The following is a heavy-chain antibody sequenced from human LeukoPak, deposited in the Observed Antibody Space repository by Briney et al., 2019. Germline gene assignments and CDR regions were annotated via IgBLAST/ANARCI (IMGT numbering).Heavy chain of an antibody. J-gene: IGHJ6*03. V-gene: IGHV1-24*01. D-gene: IGHD6-13*01. CDR3: AVGGIAAAGLYYYYMDV. CDR1: GYTLTELS. Sequence: ASAKVSCKVSGYTLTELSMHWVRQAPGKGLEWMGGFDPEDGETIYAQKFQGRVTMTEDTSTDTAYMELSSLRSEDTAVYYCAVGGIAAAGLYYYYMDVWGKGTTVTVSS. CDR2: FDPEDGET.